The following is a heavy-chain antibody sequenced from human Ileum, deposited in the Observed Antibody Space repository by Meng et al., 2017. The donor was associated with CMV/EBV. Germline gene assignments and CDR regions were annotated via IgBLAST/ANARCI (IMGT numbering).Heavy chain of an antibody. CDR2: MRFDGSNK. CDR1: GFNFTGYG. Sequence: GGSLRLSCTTSGFNFTGYGMHWVRQAPGKGLEWVAFMRFDGSNKYYADSVGGRFTISRDNSKNTLFVQMNSLRTEDTAVYYCAKDLGLGGTYYHYGMDVWGQGTTVTVSS. CDR3: AKDLGLGGTYYHYGMDV. V-gene: IGHV3-30*02. D-gene: IGHD1-26*01. J-gene: IGHJ6*02.